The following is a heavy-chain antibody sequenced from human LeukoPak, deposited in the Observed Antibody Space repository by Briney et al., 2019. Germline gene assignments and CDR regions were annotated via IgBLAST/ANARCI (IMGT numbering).Heavy chain of an antibody. J-gene: IGHJ6*02. CDR3: ARGRYCSGGSCYYYYGMDV. CDR1: GYTFTSYD. V-gene: IGHV1-8*01. CDR2: MNPNSGNT. D-gene: IGHD2-15*01. Sequence: GASVKVSCKASGYTFTSYDINWVRQATGQGLEGMGWMNPNSGNTGYAQKFQGRVTMTRNTSISTAYMELSSLRSEDTAVYYCARGRYCSGGSCYYYYGMDVWGQGTTVTVSS.